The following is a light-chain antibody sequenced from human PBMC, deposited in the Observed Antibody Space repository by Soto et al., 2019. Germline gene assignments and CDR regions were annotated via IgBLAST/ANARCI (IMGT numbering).Light chain of an antibody. CDR1: SGSIASNY. CDR3: HSYDASNWV. J-gene: IGLJ3*02. CDR2: EVN. Sequence: FMLTQPHSVSESPGKTVTISCTRSSGSIASNYVQWYQQRPGSAPTTVIYEVNQRPSGVPDRFSGSIDSSSNSASLTISGLKTEDEADYYCHSYDASNWVFGGGTKLTVL. V-gene: IGLV6-57*03.